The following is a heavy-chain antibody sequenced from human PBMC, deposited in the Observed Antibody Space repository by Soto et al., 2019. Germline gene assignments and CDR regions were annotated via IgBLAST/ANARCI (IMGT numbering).Heavy chain of an antibody. CDR3: ARATWAWFDP. Sequence: GSLRLSCAASGFTVSSNYMSWVRQAPGKGLEWIAEINRSGSTNYEQSLKGRVTISVDTSKNKFSLKLSSVTAADTAVYYCARATWAWFDPWGQGTLVTVSS. V-gene: IGHV4-34*01. CDR1: GFTVSSNY. D-gene: IGHD7-27*01. J-gene: IGHJ5*02. CDR2: INRSGST.